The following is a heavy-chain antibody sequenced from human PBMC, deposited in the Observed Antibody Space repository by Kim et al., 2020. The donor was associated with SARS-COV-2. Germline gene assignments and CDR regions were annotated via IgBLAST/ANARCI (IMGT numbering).Heavy chain of an antibody. Sequence: GGSLRLSCAASGFSFADYYMTWIRQAPGKGLEWVSYITSGSGAIYYADSVRGRFTISRDNTNNFLYLHMSSLRPEDTAVYYCASGGARTSFSYVCYRG. CDR1: GFSFADYY. V-gene: IGHV3-11*01. D-gene: IGHD6-6*01. CDR3: ASGGARTSFSYVCY. J-gene: IGHJ4*01. CDR2: ITSGSGAI.